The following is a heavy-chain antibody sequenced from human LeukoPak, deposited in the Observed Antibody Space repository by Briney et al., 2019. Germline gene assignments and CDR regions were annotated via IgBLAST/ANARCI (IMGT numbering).Heavy chain of an antibody. D-gene: IGHD2-8*01. V-gene: IGHV4-59*08. CDR3: VLAPNSNWFDF. CDR1: GDSISNFY. J-gene: IGHJ5*01. CDR2: IHYSGSS. Sequence: SETLSLTCTVSGDSISNFYWNWIRQSPGKGLEWIGNIHYSGSSVYNPSLKSRGTISIDTSRKQFFLKLSSVTAADTAVYFCVLAPNSNWFDFWGPGTLVTVSS.